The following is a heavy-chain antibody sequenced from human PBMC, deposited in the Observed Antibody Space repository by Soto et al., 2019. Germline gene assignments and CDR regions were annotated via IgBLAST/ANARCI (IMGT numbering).Heavy chain of an antibody. CDR2: VNPISGDT. V-gene: IGHV1-2*02. Sequence: ASVKVSCKASGYTFTGYYLHWVRQAPGQGLEWMGWVNPISGDTNYAQKFQDRVIMTRDRSITTVHMELSRLRSDDAAVYYCAREEGFRITMDRGRWFDPWGQGTLVTVSS. D-gene: IGHD3-10*01. CDR1: GYTFTGYY. CDR3: AREEGFRITMDRGRWFDP. J-gene: IGHJ5*02.